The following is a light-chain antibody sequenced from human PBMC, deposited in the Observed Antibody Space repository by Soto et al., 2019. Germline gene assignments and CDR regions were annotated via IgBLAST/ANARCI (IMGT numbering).Light chain of an antibody. CDR1: QSIDSW. CDR3: QHYDAYSRT. J-gene: IGKJ1*01. V-gene: IGKV1-5*03. CDR2: KAS. Sequence: DIQMTQSPSTLSASIGDRVTITCRASQSIDSWLAWYQQKPGKAPKLLVYKASSLQSGVPSRFSGSGSGTEFTLTISGLQPDDFATYYCQHYDAYSRTFGQGTKVDVK.